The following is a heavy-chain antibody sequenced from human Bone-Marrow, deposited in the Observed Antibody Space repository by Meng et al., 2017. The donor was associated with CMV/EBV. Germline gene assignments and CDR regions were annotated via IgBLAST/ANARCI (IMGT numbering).Heavy chain of an antibody. V-gene: IGHV1-18*01. Sequence: ASVKVSCKASGYTFTSYGISWVRQAPGQGLEWMGWISAYNGDTMHAPKVQGRVTMTTDTSTSTAYMELRGLRSDDTAVYYCARDAGTIAVSGIGDYWGQGTLVTVSS. CDR2: ISAYNGDT. CDR1: GYTFTSYG. D-gene: IGHD6-19*01. J-gene: IGHJ4*02. CDR3: ARDAGTIAVSGIGDY.